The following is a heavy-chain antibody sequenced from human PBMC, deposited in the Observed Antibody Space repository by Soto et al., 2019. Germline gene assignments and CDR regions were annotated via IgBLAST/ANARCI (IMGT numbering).Heavy chain of an antibody. Sequence: PGGSLRLSCTASGFTFGDYAMSWFRQAPGKGLEWVGFIRSKAYGGTTEYAASVKGRFTISRDDSKSIAYLQMNSLKTEDTAVYYCTRAEDYYGSGSYYNSYYYYGMDVWGQGTTVTVSS. CDR3: TRAEDYYGSGSYYNSYYYYGMDV. J-gene: IGHJ6*02. CDR2: IRSKAYGGTT. CDR1: GFTFGDYA. V-gene: IGHV3-49*03. D-gene: IGHD3-10*01.